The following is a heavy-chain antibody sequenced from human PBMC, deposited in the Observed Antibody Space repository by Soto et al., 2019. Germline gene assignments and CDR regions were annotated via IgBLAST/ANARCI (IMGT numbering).Heavy chain of an antibody. V-gene: IGHV1-69*01. D-gene: IGHD6-13*01. CDR2: IIPIFGTA. Sequence: QVQLVQSGAEVKKPESSVKVSCKASGGTFSSYAISWVRQAPGQGLEWMGGIIPIFGTANYAQKFQGRVTITADESTSTAYMELSSLRSEDTAVYYCARGVESSSWYLVSWFDPWGQGTLVTVSS. CDR3: ARGVESSSWYLVSWFDP. J-gene: IGHJ5*02. CDR1: GGTFSSYA.